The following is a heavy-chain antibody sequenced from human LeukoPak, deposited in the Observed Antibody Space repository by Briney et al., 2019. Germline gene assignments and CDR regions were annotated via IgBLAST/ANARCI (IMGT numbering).Heavy chain of an antibody. V-gene: IGHV1-18*04. J-gene: IGHJ5*02. D-gene: IGHD3-3*01. CDR3: ARVLEYSGRWFDP. CDR2: ISAYNGNT. Sequence: ASVKVSCKASDTFTSYGISWVRQAPGQGLEWMGWISAYNGNTNYAQKLQGRVTMTTDTSTSTAYMELRSLRSDDTAVYYCARVLEYSGRWFDPWGQGTLVTVSS. CDR1: DTFTSYG.